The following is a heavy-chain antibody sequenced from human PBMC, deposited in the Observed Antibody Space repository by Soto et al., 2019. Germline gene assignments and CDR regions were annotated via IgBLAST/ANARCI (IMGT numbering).Heavy chain of an antibody. Sequence: EVQLVESGGGLVKPAGSLRLSCAASGFTFSSYSMNWVRQAPGKGLEWVSSISSSSSYIYYADSVKGRFNISRDNAKNSLYLQMNRLRAEDTAVYYWARALLGGATINFDYLGPGTLVTVSS. CDR1: GFTFSSYS. D-gene: IGHD5-12*01. J-gene: IGHJ4*02. CDR2: ISSSSSYI. CDR3: ARALLGGATINFDY. V-gene: IGHV3-21*01.